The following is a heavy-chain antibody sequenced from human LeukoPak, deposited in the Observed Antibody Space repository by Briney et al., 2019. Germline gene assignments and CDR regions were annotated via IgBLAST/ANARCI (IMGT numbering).Heavy chain of an antibody. V-gene: IGHV1-18*01. J-gene: IGHJ4*02. Sequence: ASVKVSCKASGYIFTNYGVSWVRQAPGQGLEWMGWINVYNGHTIYAQEFQGRVTLTTDTSTSTAHMDLRSLRSDDTAVYYCVRDSDHAPDYWGQGTLVTVSS. CDR1: GYIFTNYG. D-gene: IGHD3-10*01. CDR2: INVYNGHT. CDR3: VRDSDHAPDY.